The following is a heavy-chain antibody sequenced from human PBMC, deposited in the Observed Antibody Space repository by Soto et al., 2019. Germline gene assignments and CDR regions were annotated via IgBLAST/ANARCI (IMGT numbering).Heavy chain of an antibody. Sequence: QVQLVQSGAEVKKPGASVKVSCKASGYTFTSYGISWVRQAPGQGLEWMGWISAYNGNTNYAQKLQGRVTMTTDPSTSTAYMELRSLRSDDTAVYYCARDGGDGVVVPAVDDAFDIWGQGTMVTVSS. V-gene: IGHV1-18*01. CDR1: GYTFTSYG. J-gene: IGHJ3*02. CDR2: ISAYNGNT. CDR3: ARDGGDGVVVPAVDDAFDI. D-gene: IGHD2-2*01.